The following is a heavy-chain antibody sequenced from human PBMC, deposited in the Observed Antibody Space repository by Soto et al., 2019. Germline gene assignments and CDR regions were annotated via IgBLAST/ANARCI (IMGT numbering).Heavy chain of an antibody. J-gene: IGHJ4*02. V-gene: IGHV3-23*01. CDR2: ISGSGGST. D-gene: IGHD3-10*01. CDR1: GFTFSSYA. Sequence: GGSLRLSCTASGFTFSSYAMSWVRQAPGKGLELVSAISGSGGSTYYSDSVKGRFTISVDNSKNTLYLQMNSLRAEDTAVYYCAKGRSTMVRGVIFAFDYWGQGTLVTVSS. CDR3: AKGRSTMVRGVIFAFDY.